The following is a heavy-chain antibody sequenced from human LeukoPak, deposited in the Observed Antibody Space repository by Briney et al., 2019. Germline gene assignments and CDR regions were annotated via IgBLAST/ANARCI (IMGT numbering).Heavy chain of an antibody. V-gene: IGHV4-34*01. Sequence: SETLSLTCTVYGGSFSGYYWSWIRQPPGKGLEWIGEINHSGSTNYNPSLKSRVTISVDTSKNQFSLKLSSVTAADTAVYYCARGRGGSLHYYGSGSPRPFDYWGQGTLVTVSS. CDR1: GGSFSGYY. J-gene: IGHJ4*02. CDR3: ARGRGGSLHYYGSGSPRPFDY. CDR2: INHSGST. D-gene: IGHD3-10*01.